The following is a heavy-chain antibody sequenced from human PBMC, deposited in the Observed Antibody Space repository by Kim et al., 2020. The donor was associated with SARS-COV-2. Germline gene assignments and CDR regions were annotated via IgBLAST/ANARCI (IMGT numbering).Heavy chain of an antibody. J-gene: IGHJ4*02. CDR2: ISYDGSNK. D-gene: IGHD2-2*02. Sequence: GGSLRLSCAASGFTFSSYGMHWVRQAPGKGLEWVAVISYDGSNKYYADSVKGRFTISRDNSKNTLYLQMNSLRAEDTAVYYCAKGCSSTSCYIDYWGQGTLVTVSS. V-gene: IGHV3-30*18. CDR3: AKGCSSTSCYIDY. CDR1: GFTFSSYG.